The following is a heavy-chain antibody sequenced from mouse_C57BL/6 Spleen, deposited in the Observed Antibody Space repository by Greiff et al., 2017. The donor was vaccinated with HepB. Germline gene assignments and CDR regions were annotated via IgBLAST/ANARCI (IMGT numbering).Heavy chain of an antibody. V-gene: IGHV1-15*01. Sequence: VQLQESGAELVRPGASVTLSCKGSGYTFTDYEMHWVKQTPVHGLEWIGAIDPETGGTAYNQKFKGKAILTADKSSSTAYMELRSLTSEDSAVYYCTRGGVPYAMDYWGQGTSVTVSS. J-gene: IGHJ4*01. CDR2: IDPETGGT. CDR3: TRGGVPYAMDY. CDR1: GYTFTDYE.